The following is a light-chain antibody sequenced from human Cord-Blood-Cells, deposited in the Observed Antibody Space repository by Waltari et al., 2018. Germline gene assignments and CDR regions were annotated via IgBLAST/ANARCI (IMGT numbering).Light chain of an antibody. J-gene: IGLJ2*01. Sequence: QSAMTQPASVSGSPGQSITISCTGPCSDVGGSNSVSWYQQHPGKAPKLMIYDVSNRPSGVSNRFSGSKSGNTASLTISGLQAEDEADYYCSSYTSSSTLDVVFGGGTKLTAL. V-gene: IGLV2-14*01. CDR1: CSDVGGSNS. CDR2: DVS. CDR3: SSYTSSSTLDVV.